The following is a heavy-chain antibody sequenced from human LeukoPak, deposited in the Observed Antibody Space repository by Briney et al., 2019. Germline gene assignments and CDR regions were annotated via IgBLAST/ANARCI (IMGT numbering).Heavy chain of an antibody. Sequence: GGSLRLSCAASGFTFRSYAMSWVRQAPGKGLEWGSAISGSGGSTYYADSVKGRFTISRDNSTNTLYLQMNSLRAEDTAVYYCAKGGPGTPFFDYWGQGTLVTVSS. CDR1: GFTFRSYA. CDR3: AKGGPGTPFFDY. V-gene: IGHV3-23*01. J-gene: IGHJ4*02. CDR2: ISGSGGST. D-gene: IGHD1-1*01.